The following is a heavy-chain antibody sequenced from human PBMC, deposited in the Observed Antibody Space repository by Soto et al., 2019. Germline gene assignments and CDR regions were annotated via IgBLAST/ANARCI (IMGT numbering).Heavy chain of an antibody. CDR1: GGSFRGYY. J-gene: IGHJ6*02. CDR3: ARASLGDYVSTTDYYGMDV. CDR2: INHSGRT. V-gene: IGHV4-34*01. D-gene: IGHD4-17*01. Sequence: QVQLQQWGAGLLKPSETLSLTCAVYGGSFRGYYWSWILQPPAKGLEWIGEINHSGRTNYKPSLKSRVNISVDTSKNRSSVILSSVTASDTGVYDCARASLGDYVSTTDYYGMDVCGQGTTVTVAS.